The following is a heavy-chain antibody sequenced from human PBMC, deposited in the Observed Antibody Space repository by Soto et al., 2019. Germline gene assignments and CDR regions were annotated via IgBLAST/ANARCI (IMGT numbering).Heavy chain of an antibody. CDR3: ARIGWGGDS. Sequence: SETLSLTCAVYGGSVRTGSYHWSWIRQPPGKGLEWIGFIPNNGSPDYNPSLKSRVVVSIDRSKNQFSLKVNSVTAADTAVYFCARIGWGGDSWGQGTLVTVSS. V-gene: IGHV4-61*01. D-gene: IGHD7-27*01. CDR2: IPNNGSP. CDR1: GGSVRTGSYH. J-gene: IGHJ4*02.